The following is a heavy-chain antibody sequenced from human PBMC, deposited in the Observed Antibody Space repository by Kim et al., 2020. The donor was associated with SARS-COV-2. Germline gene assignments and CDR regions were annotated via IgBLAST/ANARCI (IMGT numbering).Heavy chain of an antibody. J-gene: IGHJ3*02. V-gene: IGHV4-59*11. D-gene: IGHD1-26*01. Sequence: SETLSLTCSVSGGSISSHYWSWIRQPPGKALEWIGYIYYTGNTNYNPSLKSRVAISVDTPKNKFSLKLSSLTAADTAVYYCARDRSGSYWGIEAFDIWGPGTMVTVSS. CDR2: IYYTGNT. CDR3: ARDRSGSYWGIEAFDI. CDR1: GGSISSHY.